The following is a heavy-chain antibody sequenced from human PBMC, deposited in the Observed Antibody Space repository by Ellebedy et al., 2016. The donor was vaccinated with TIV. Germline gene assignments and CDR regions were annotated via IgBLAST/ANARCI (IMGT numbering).Heavy chain of an antibody. CDR1: GFTFSSYW. J-gene: IGHJ4*02. V-gene: IGHV3-7*01. CDR3: ATQWELYD. CDR2: IKQDGSVK. Sequence: PGGSLRLSCVVSGFTFSSYWMSWVRQAPGQVLEWVAGIKQDGSVKDYLDSVKGRFTISRDNAKNSLYLQMDSLRVEDTGVYYCATQWELYDWGQGTPVTVSS. D-gene: IGHD1-26*01.